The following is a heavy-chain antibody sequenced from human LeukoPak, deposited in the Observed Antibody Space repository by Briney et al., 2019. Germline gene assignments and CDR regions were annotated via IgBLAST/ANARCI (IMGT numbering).Heavy chain of an antibody. CDR1: GFNFNNYG. D-gene: IGHD3-9*01. CDR2: ISYDGSNP. V-gene: IGHV3-30*19. Sequence: GGSLRLSCAASGFNFNNYGMHWVRQAPGKGLEWVAVISYDGSNPNYADSVKGRLTISRDNSKNTLYLQMNSLRAEDTAVYYCAKTGAYFDWSEGDDAFDIWGQGTMVTVSS. CDR3: AKTGAYFDWSEGDDAFDI. J-gene: IGHJ3*02.